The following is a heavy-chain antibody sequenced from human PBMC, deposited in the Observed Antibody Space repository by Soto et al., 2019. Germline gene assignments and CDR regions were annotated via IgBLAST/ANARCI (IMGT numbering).Heavy chain of an antibody. CDR1: GYTFLAYD. J-gene: IGHJ5*02. D-gene: IGHD5-12*01. V-gene: IGHV1-18*01. CDR3: ARHHGPTTSENWFDP. Sequence: XSGKVSGKASGYTFLAYDISWVRQAPGQGLEWMGWISTYSGDTKYAQKFQGRVTMTTDTSTTTAYLELRSLRSDDTAVYYCARHHGPTTSENWFDPWGKGTLVTVSS. CDR2: ISTYSGDT.